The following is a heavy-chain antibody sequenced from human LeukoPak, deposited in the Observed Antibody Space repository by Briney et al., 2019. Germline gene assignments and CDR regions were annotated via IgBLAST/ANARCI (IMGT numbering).Heavy chain of an antibody. J-gene: IGHJ4*02. V-gene: IGHV3-23*01. Sequence: PGGSLRLSCAASGFTFSSFVMSWVRQAPGKGLQWVSVISDSSVSTDYADSVKGRFTISRDNSKNILHLQMSSLRAEDTAVYYCARGLLTGVRWGQGTLVTVSS. CDR3: ARGLLTGVR. D-gene: IGHD7-27*01. CDR1: GFTFSSFV. CDR2: ISDSSVST.